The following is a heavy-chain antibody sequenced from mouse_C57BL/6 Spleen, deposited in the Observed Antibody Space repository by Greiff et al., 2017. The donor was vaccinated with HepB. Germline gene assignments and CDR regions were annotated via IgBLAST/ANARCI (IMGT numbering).Heavy chain of an antibody. CDR2: IDPSDSYT. Sequence: QVQLQQPGAELVLPGASVKLSCKASGYTFTSYWMHWVKQRPGQGLEWIGEIDPSDSYTNYNQKFKGKSTLTVDKSSSTAYMQLSSLTSEDSAVYYGEGGGYAMDYWGQGTSVTVSS. V-gene: IGHV1-69*01. CDR3: EGGGYAMDY. CDR1: GYTFTSYW. J-gene: IGHJ4*01.